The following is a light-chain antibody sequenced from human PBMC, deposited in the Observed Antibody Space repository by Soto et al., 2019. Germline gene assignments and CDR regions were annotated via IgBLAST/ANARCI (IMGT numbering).Light chain of an antibody. J-gene: IGKJ5*01. CDR3: QQRSNSPPWIT. Sequence: DIQMTQSPSTLSASIGDRVTITCRASQSITTYFAWYQQKPGKAPKLLIYKASSLGRGVPSRFSGSGSGTDFTLTISSLEPEDSAVYYCQQRSNSPPWITFGQGTRLEIK. CDR2: KAS. CDR1: QSITTY. V-gene: IGKV1-5*03.